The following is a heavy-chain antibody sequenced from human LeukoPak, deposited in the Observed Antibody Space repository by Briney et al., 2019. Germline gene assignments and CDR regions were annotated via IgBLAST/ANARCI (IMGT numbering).Heavy chain of an antibody. D-gene: IGHD6-19*01. J-gene: IGHJ4*02. Sequence: PGGSLRLSCAVSGLTFSNYTMKWVRQAPGKGLEWVSSISSSSSYIYYVDSVKGRFTIPRDNAKNSLYLQMNSLRAEDTAVYYCARASSGWQIAYWGQGTLVTVSS. CDR1: GLTFSNYT. V-gene: IGHV3-21*01. CDR2: ISSSSSYI. CDR3: ARASSGWQIAY.